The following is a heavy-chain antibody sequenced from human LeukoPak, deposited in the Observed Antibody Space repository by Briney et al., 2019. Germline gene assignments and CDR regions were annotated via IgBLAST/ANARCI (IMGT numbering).Heavy chain of an antibody. J-gene: IGHJ3*02. D-gene: IGHD4-23*01. CDR1: GGSISGYF. CDR3: ARTRGYGGNSPRAFDI. CDR2: ILYSGST. Sequence: SEPLSLTCTVSGGSISGYFWSWVRQPPGKGVEWIAYILYSGSTNYNPSLKSRVTISVDTSKNQFSLMLTSVTAADTAVCYCARTRGYGGNSPRAFDIWGQGTMVTVSS. V-gene: IGHV4-59*01.